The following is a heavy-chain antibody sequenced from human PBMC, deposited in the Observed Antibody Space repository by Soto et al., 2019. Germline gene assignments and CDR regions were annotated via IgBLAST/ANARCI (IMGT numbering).Heavy chain of an antibody. J-gene: IGHJ6*02. Sequence: QEQVVESGGGVVQPGTSLRLSCAASGFSFRDYAMYWVRQAPGKGLEWVALIAFDSTQIYYGDSMKGRFTISRDNSKDTVFLQINSVGPEDTAAYWCAKEWGGHVDYHYGMNVWGPGTTVTVSS. CDR3: AKEWGGHVDYHYGMNV. CDR1: GFSFRDYA. CDR2: IAFDSTQI. D-gene: IGHD3-16*01. V-gene: IGHV3-30*18.